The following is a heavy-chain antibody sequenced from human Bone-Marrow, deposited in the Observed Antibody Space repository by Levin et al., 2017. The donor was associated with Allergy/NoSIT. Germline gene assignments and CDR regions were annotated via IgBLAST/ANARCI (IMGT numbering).Heavy chain of an antibody. CDR1: GGSFSGYY. V-gene: IGHV4-34*01. Sequence: SETLSLTCAVYGGSFSGYYWSWIRQPPGKGLEWIGEINHSGSTNYNPSLKSRVTISVDTSKNQFSLKLSSVTAADTAVYYCARGPFSTAARLSYFQHWGQGTLVTVSS. CDR3: ARGPFSTAARLSYFQH. D-gene: IGHD6-6*01. CDR2: INHSGST. J-gene: IGHJ1*01.